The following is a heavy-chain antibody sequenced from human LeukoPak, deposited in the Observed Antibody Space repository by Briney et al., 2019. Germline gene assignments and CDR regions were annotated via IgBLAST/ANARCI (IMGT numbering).Heavy chain of an antibody. V-gene: IGHV3-21*01. D-gene: IGHD3-3*01. CDR1: GFTFSSYS. CDR2: ISSSSSYI. CDR3: ARGMYDFWSGFDY. Sequence: TGGSLRLSCAASGFTFSSYSMNWVRQAPGKGLGWVSSISSSSSYIYYADSVKGRFTISRDNAKNPLYLQMNSLRAEDTAVYYCARGMYDFWSGFDYWGQGTLVTVSS. J-gene: IGHJ4*02.